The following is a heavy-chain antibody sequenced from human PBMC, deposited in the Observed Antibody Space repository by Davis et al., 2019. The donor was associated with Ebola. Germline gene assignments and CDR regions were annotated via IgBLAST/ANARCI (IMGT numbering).Heavy chain of an antibody. CDR1: GYTFSSYG. V-gene: IGHV1-18*04. J-gene: IGHJ4*02. D-gene: IGHD3-3*01. Sequence: ASVKVSCKASGYTFSSYGFSWVRQAPGQGLEWMASISAYNVHTNYAQKFQGRVTMTRNTSISTAYMELSSLRSEDTAVYYCARGNVLRFLEWLSPREYYFDYWGQGTLVTVSS. CDR3: ARGNVLRFLEWLSPREYYFDY. CDR2: ISAYNVHT.